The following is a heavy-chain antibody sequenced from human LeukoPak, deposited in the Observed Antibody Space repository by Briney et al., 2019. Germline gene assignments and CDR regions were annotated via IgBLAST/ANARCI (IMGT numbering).Heavy chain of an antibody. CDR2: INPSGGST. D-gene: IGHD3-10*01. CDR3: ARVGLYYGSGSYEDY. Sequence: EGSVKVSCKASGYTFTGYYMHWVRQAPGQGLEWMGIINPSGGSTKYAQKFQGRVTMTRDTSTSTVYMELSSLRSEDTAMYYCARVGLYYGSGSYEDYWGQGTLVTVSS. CDR1: GYTFTGYY. J-gene: IGHJ4*02. V-gene: IGHV1-46*01.